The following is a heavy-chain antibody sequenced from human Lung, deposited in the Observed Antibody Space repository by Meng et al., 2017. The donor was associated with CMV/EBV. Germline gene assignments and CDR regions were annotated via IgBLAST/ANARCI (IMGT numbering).Heavy chain of an antibody. CDR3: ARVGGYCSSTSCDNWFDP. Sequence: GSCSGYYWSWIRQPPGKELEWIGEINHSGSTNYNPSLKSRVTISVDTSKNQFSLKLRSVTAADTAVYYCARVGGYCSSTSCDNWFDPWGQGTLVTVSS. CDR2: INHSGST. V-gene: IGHV4-34*01. D-gene: IGHD2-2*01. CDR1: GSCSGYY. J-gene: IGHJ5*02.